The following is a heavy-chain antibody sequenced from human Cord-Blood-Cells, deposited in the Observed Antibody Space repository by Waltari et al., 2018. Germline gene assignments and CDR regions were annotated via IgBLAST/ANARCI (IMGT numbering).Heavy chain of an antibody. Sequence: QVQLQQWGAGLLKLSETLSLTCAVYGGSLSGFYWSWLRPPPGKGLEWIGEINHSGSTNYNPSLKSRVTISVDTSKNQFSLKLSSVTAADTAVYDCARASSYCSSTSCYTYNWFDPWGQGTLVTVSS. J-gene: IGHJ5*02. CDR1: GGSLSGFY. D-gene: IGHD2-2*02. CDR3: ARASSYCSSTSCYTYNWFDP. CDR2: INHSGST. V-gene: IGHV4-34*01.